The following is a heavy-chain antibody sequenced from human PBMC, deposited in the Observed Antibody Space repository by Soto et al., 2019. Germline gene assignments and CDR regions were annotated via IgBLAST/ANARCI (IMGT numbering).Heavy chain of an antibody. J-gene: IGHJ6*02. Sequence: QVQLQESGPGLVKPSQTLSLTCTVSGGSISSGGYYWSLIRQHPGKGLEWIGYIYYSGSTYYNPSLKSRVTISVDTSKHQFSLKLSSVTAADTAVYYCARDFTDSSGPTLGMGVWGQGTTVTVSS. V-gene: IGHV4-31*03. CDR3: ARDFTDSSGPTLGMGV. CDR2: IYYSGST. D-gene: IGHD6-19*01. CDR1: GGSISSGGYY.